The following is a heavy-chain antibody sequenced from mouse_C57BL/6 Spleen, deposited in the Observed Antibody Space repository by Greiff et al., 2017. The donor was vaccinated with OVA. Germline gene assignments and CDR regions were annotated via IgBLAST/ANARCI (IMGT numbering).Heavy chain of an antibody. V-gene: IGHV1-82*01. D-gene: IGHD1-1*01. CDR3: ARSITTVVATGY. J-gene: IGHJ2*01. Sequence: QVQLQQSGPELVKPGASVKISCTASGYAFSSSWMNWVKQRPGKGLEWIGRIYPGDGDINYNGKFKGKATLTAYKSSSTAYMQLSSLTSEDSAVYFCARSITTVVATGYWGQGTTLTVST. CDR1: GYAFSSSW. CDR2: IYPGDGDI.